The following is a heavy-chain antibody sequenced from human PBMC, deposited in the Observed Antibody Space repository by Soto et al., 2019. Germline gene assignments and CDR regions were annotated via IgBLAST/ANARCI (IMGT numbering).Heavy chain of an antibody. CDR2: INSYNGNT. D-gene: IGHD6-19*01. V-gene: IGHV1-18*01. CDR3: AREPVAGIWFDP. Sequence: ASVKVSCKASGYTFTSYAMHWVRQAPGQRLEWMGWINSYNGNTNYAQKLQGRVTMTTDTSTSTAYMELRSLRSDDTAVYYCAREPVAGIWFDPWGQGTLVTVS. CDR1: GYTFTSYA. J-gene: IGHJ5*02.